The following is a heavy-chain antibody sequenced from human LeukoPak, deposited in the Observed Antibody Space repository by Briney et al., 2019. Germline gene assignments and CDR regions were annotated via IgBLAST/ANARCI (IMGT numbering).Heavy chain of an antibody. CDR1: GYTFTGYY. V-gene: IGHV1-2*06. J-gene: IGHJ4*02. D-gene: IGHD3-10*01. CDR2: INPNSGGT. Sequence: ASVKVSCKASGYTFTGYYMHWVRQAPGQGLEWMGRINPNSGGTNYAQKFQGRVTMTRDTSISTAYMELSGLRSDDTAVYYCARYYYGSGSYPPNLDYWGQGTLVTVSS. CDR3: ARYYYGSGSYPPNLDY.